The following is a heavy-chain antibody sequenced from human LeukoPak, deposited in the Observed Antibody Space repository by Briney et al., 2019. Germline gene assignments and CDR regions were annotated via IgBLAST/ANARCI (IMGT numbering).Heavy chain of an antibody. D-gene: IGHD2-2*01. J-gene: IGHJ4*02. CDR3: ARDAPSSYCSSTSCSLV. CDR2: ISAYNGNT. CDR1: GYTFTSYG. Sequence: ASVKVSCKASGYTFTSYGISWVRQAPGQGLEWMGWISAYNGNTNYAQKLQGRVTMTTDTSTSTAYMELRSLRSDDTAVYYCARDAPSSYCSSTSCSLVWGQGTLVTVSS. V-gene: IGHV1-18*01.